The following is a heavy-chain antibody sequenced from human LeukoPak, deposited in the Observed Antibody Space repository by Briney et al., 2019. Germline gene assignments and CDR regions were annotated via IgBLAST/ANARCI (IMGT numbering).Heavy chain of an antibody. CDR2: IYYSGST. Sequence: PSETLSLTCTVSGGSISSYYWSWIRQPPGKGLEWIGYIYYSGSTNYNPSLKSRVTISVDTSKNQFSLKLSSVTAADTAVYYCALGIAAAGTRADWFDPWGQGTLVTVSS. CDR1: GGSISSYY. J-gene: IGHJ5*02. D-gene: IGHD6-13*01. V-gene: IGHV4-59*12. CDR3: ALGIAAAGTRADWFDP.